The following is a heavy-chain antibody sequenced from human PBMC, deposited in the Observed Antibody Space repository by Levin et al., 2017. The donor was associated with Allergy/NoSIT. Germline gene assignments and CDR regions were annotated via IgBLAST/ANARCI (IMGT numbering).Heavy chain of an antibody. CDR1: GGSITRYY. D-gene: IGHD1-26*01. V-gene: IGHV4-59*01. CDR2: VYFTGST. CDR3: ARGALNYYYYGMDV. Sequence: SQTLSLTCTVSGGSITRYYCSWIRQTPGKGLEWIGYVYFTGSTYYNPSLKSRVTMSVDKSKNQFSLKLSSVTAADTAVYYCARGALNYYYYGMDVWGQGTAVTVSS. J-gene: IGHJ6*02.